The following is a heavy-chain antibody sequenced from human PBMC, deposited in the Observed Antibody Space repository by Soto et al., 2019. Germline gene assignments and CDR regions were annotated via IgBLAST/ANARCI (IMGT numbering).Heavy chain of an antibody. CDR3: ARLYCSGGSCYEGVDY. V-gene: IGHV4-4*01. J-gene: IGHJ4*02. CDR2: IYHSGST. Sequence: QVQLQESGPGLVKPSGTLSLTCAVSGGSISSSNWWSWVRQPPGKGLEWIGEIYHSGSTNYNPSLKSRVTISVDKSENQFSLKLSSVTAADTAVYCCARLYCSGGSCYEGVDYWGQGTLVTVSS. CDR1: GGSISSSNW. D-gene: IGHD2-15*01.